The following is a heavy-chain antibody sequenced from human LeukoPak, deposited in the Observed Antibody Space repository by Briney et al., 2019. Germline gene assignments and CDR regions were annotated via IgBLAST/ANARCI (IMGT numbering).Heavy chain of an antibody. CDR1: GFTVSSNY. CDR2: LDDSGSST. Sequence: PGGSLRLSCAASGFTVSSNYMSWVRQAPGKGLEWVSALDDSGSSTYYANSVKGRFTISRDSSKDTLHLQMNSLRAEDTAVYYCAKEGIDGSGYDLDYWGQGTLVTVSS. J-gene: IGHJ4*02. D-gene: IGHD5-12*01. CDR3: AKEGIDGSGYDLDY. V-gene: IGHV3-23*01.